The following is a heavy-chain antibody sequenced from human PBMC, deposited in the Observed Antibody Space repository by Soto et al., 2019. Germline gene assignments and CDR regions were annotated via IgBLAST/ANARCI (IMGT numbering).Heavy chain of an antibody. CDR3: AMAGAVGARY. V-gene: IGHV4-30-4*01. J-gene: IGHJ4*01. Sequence: QVQLQESGPGLVKPSQTLSLTCSVSGASVSTGDYYWSWIRQPPGKGLEWIAYLYYSGSTYYNPSPNCRVTISIDTAKDRFSLKLSSVTAADTAVYYCAMAGAVGARYWGHGTLVTVSS. D-gene: IGHD1-26*01. CDR2: LYYSGST. CDR1: GASVSTGDYY.